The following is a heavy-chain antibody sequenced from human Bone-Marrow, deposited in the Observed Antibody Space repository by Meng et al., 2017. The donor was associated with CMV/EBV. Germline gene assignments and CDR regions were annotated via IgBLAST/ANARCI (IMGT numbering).Heavy chain of an antibody. J-gene: IGHJ4*02. D-gene: IGHD1-1*01. V-gene: IGHV3-30*09. CDR2: ISHGGTNK. Sequence: LSLTCAVSRLTFSSYAMHWVRQAPGKGLEWVASISHGGTNKYYADSVKGRFAISRDDSENTLFLQLSSLGAEDTAVYYCAAEYQLLNTPYFEYWGLGTVVTVSS. CDR1: RLTFSSYA. CDR3: AAEYQLLNTPYFEY.